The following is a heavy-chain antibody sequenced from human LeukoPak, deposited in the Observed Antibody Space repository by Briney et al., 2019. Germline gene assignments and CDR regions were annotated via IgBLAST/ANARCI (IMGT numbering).Heavy chain of an antibody. D-gene: IGHD6-19*01. CDR2: IIPIFGTA. J-gene: IGHJ4*02. CDR3: ARDRSIAVAGTYFDY. CDR1: GGTFSSYA. V-gene: IGHV1-69*01. Sequence: SVKVSCKASGGTFSSYAISWVRQAPGQGLEWMGGIIPIFGTANYAQKFQGRVTITADESTSTAYMELSSLRSEDTAVYYCARDRSIAVAGTYFDYWGQGTRVTVSS.